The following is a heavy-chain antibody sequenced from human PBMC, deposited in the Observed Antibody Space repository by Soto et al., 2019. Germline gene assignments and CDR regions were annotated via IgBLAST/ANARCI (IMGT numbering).Heavy chain of an antibody. D-gene: IGHD1-26*01. V-gene: IGHV3-23*01. CDR2: ISGNGGST. CDR1: RFTFSNFA. J-gene: IGHJ4*02. CDR3: AKENLGAPYFDS. Sequence: EVQLLESGGGLVQPGGSLRLSCVASRFTFSNFAMSWVRQAPGKGLEWVSAISGNGGSTYYADYVKGRFTISRDNSKNTLFLQMNSLRADDTAIYYCAKENLGAPYFDSWGQGTLVSVSS.